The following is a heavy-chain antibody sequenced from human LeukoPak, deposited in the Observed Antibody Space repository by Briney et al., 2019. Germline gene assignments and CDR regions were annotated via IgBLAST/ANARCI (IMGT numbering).Heavy chain of an antibody. CDR3: ARDSSQYYDFWSGYQRDAFDI. CDR1: GGSISSHY. Sequence: PSETLSLTCTVSGGSISSHYWSWIRQPPGKGLEWIGYIYYSGSTNYNPSLKSRVTISVDTSKNQSSLKLSSVTAADTAVYYCARDSSQYYDFWSGYQRDAFDIWGQGTMVTVSS. J-gene: IGHJ3*02. V-gene: IGHV4-59*11. D-gene: IGHD3-3*01. CDR2: IYYSGST.